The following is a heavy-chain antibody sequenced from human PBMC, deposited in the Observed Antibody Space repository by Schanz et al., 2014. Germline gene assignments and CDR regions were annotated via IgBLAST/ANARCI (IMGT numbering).Heavy chain of an antibody. D-gene: IGHD3-3*01. CDR3: ARAPAPLWSGYFRNYYGMDV. V-gene: IGHV4-28*03. J-gene: IGHJ6*02. CDR1: GYSINTSDW. CDR2: IYYSGST. Sequence: QVQLQESGPGLVKPSDTLSLTCAVSGYSINTSDWWGWIRQPPGKGLEWIGYIYYSGSTYYNPSLKSRVTMSVDTSKTQFSLKLTSVTAADTAVYYCARAPAPLWSGYFRNYYGMDVWGQGTTVTVSS.